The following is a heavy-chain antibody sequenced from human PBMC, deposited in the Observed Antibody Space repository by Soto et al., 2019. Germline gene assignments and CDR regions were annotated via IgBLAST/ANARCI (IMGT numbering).Heavy chain of an antibody. CDR2: ISSSGTTE. J-gene: IGHJ4*02. V-gene: IGHV3-11*01. CDR1: GFTFSGYY. D-gene: IGHD6-19*01. Sequence: QVQLVESGGGLVKPGGSLRLSCAASGFTFSGYYMSWIRQAPGKGLEWISYISSSGTTENYADSVKGRFTVSRDNAKNALYLQVNSLRAEDTAVYYCARDRGAVVGQYFDYWGQGTLVTVSS. CDR3: ARDRGAVVGQYFDY.